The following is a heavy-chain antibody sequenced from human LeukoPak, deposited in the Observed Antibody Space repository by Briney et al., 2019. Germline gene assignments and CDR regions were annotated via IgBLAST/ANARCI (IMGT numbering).Heavy chain of an antibody. J-gene: IGHJ4*02. V-gene: IGHV1-3*01. D-gene: IGHD1-26*01. Sequence: ASVKVSCKASGGTFTSYAIHWVRQAPGQRLEWMGWISAGNGNTKYSQNFQGRVTFISNTSATTAFMELSSLRSEDAAVYYCARDSGSGSNDYWGQGTLVTVSS. CDR2: ISAGNGNT. CDR3: ARDSGSGSNDY. CDR1: GGTFTSYA.